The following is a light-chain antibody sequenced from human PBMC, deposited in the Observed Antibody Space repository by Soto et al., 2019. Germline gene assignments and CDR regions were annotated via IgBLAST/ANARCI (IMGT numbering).Light chain of an antibody. CDR3: HHCGGSQP. Sequence: EIVLTQSPGTLSLSPGERATLSCRASQSISSSNLVWYQQKPGQAPRLLIYGASSRATGIPDRFSGSGSGTDFTLTISSQEPEDFAVYFCHHCGGSQPFGQGTKVETK. J-gene: IGKJ1*01. CDR1: QSISSSN. V-gene: IGKV3-20*01. CDR2: GAS.